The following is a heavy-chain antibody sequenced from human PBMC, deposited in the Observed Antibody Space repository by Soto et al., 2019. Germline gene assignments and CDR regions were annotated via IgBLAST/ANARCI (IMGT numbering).Heavy chain of an antibody. D-gene: IGHD2-21*01. CDR3: ATEKSIPYYFHY. Sequence: SETLSLTCAVSGDSVSSNGYHWSWIRQPPGKGPEWIGFISHRESSYYNPSLESRVTISLDTSKNQFSLKLSSLTAADTAVYFCATEKSIPYYFHYWGQGTLVTVSS. J-gene: IGHJ4*02. CDR2: ISHRESS. CDR1: GDSVSSNGYH. V-gene: IGHV4-61*08.